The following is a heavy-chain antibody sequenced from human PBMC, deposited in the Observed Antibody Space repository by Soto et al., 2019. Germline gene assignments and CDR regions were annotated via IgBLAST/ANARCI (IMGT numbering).Heavy chain of an antibody. V-gene: IGHV2-5*01. CDR2: IYWNDDK. CDR3: AHGMSGSSPPSYFDS. D-gene: IGHD6-6*01. Sequence: SGPTLVNPTQTLTLTCTFSGFSLSTSGVGVGWIRQPPGKALEWLGLIYWNDDKRHSPSLKSRLTITKDTSKTQVVLTMTNMDPVDTAKYYCAHGMSGSSPPSYFDSWSQGTLVTVSS. J-gene: IGHJ4*02. CDR1: GFSLSTSGVG.